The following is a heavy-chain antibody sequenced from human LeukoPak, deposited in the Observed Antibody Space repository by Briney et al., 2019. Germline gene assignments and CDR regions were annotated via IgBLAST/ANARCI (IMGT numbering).Heavy chain of an antibody. V-gene: IGHV3-66*04. J-gene: IGHJ3*02. Sequence: GGSLRLSCAASGFTVSSNYMSWVRQAPGKGLEWVSVIYSGGSTYYADSVKGRFTISRDNSKNTLYLQMNSLRAEDTAVYYCARPPSVAGDSGHAFDIWGQGTMVTVSS. CDR1: GFTVSSNY. D-gene: IGHD6-19*01. CDR2: IYSGGST. CDR3: ARPPSVAGDSGHAFDI.